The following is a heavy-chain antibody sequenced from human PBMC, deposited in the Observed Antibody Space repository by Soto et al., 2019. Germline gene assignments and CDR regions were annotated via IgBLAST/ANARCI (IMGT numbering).Heavy chain of an antibody. V-gene: IGHV4-34*01. CDR2: INHSGST. D-gene: IGHD1-26*01. Sequence: QVQLQQWGAGLLKPSETLSLTCAVYGGSFSGYYWSWIRQPPGKGLEWIGEINHSGSTNYNPSLKSRVTISVDTSKNQFSLKLSSVTAADTAVYYCARGPGGRTDYWGQGTLVTVSS. J-gene: IGHJ4*02. CDR3: ARGPGGRTDY. CDR1: GGSFSGYY.